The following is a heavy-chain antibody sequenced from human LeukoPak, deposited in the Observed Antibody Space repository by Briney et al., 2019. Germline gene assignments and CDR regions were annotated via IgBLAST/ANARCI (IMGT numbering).Heavy chain of an antibody. J-gene: IGHJ4*02. D-gene: IGHD3-22*01. CDR3: ASHHYYDSSGEFDY. Sequence: ASVKVSCKASGYTFTGYYMHWVRQAPGQGLEWMGWINPNSGGTNYAQKFQGRVTMTRDTSISTAYMELSSLRSEDTAVYYCASHHYYDSSGEFDYWGQGTLVTVSS. CDR1: GYTFTGYY. V-gene: IGHV1-2*02. CDR2: INPNSGGT.